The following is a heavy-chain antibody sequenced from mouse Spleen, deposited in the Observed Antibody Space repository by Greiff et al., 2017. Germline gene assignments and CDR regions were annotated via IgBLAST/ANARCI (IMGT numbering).Heavy chain of an antibody. D-gene: IGHD2-14*01. V-gene: IGHV5-9-3*01. CDR2: ISSGGSYT. Sequence: EVQRVESGGGLVKPGGSLKLSCAASGFTFSSYAMSWVRQTPEKRLEWVATISSGGSYTYYPDSVKGRFTISRDNAKNTLYLQMSSLRSEDTAMYYCARKGRYDLDYWGQGTSVTVSS. CDR1: GFTFSSYA. J-gene: IGHJ4*01. CDR3: ARKGRYDLDY.